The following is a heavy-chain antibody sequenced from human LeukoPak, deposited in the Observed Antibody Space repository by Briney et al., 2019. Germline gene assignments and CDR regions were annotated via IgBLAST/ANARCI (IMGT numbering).Heavy chain of an antibody. Sequence: ASVKVSCKASGYTFTSYDINWVRQATGQGLEWMGWMNPNSGNTGYAQKFQGRVTITRNTSISTAYMELSSLRSEDTAVYYCARDLRTRVAAAALTTWGQGTLVTVSS. V-gene: IGHV1-8*03. CDR1: GYTFTSYD. J-gene: IGHJ5*02. D-gene: IGHD6-13*01. CDR2: MNPNSGNT. CDR3: ARDLRTRVAAAALTT.